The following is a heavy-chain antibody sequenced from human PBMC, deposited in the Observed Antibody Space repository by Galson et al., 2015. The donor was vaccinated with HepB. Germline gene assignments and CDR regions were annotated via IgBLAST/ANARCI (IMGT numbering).Heavy chain of an antibody. V-gene: IGHV1-3*01. CDR2: INAGNGNT. CDR3: ARVRGGGSGSYYND. Sequence: SVKVSCKASGYTFTSYAMHWVRQAPGQRLEWMGWINAGNGNTKYSQKFQGRVTITRDTSASTAYMELSSLGSEDTAVYYCARVRGGGSGSYYNDWGQGTLVTVSS. J-gene: IGHJ4*02. D-gene: IGHD3-10*01. CDR1: GYTFTSYA.